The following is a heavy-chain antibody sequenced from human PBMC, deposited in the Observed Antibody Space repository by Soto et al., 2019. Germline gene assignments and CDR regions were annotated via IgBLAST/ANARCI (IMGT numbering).Heavy chain of an antibody. CDR1: GFTFSSYA. V-gene: IGHV3-23*01. D-gene: IGHD6-13*01. Sequence: GGSLRLSCAASGFTFSSYAMSWVRQAPGKGLEWVSAISGSGGSTYYADSVKGRFTISRDNSKNTLYLQMNSLRAEDTAVYYRAKRPGPDSSSWYVAWFDPWGQGTLVTVSS. J-gene: IGHJ5*02. CDR3: AKRPGPDSSSWYVAWFDP. CDR2: ISGSGGST.